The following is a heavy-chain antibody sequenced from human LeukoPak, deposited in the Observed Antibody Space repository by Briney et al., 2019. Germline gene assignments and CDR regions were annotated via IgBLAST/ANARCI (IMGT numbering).Heavy chain of an antibody. V-gene: IGHV3-33*01. Sequence: GGSLRLSCAASGFTFSSYGMHWVRQAPGKGLEWVAVIWYDGSNKCYADSVKGRFTISRDNSKNTLYLQMDSLRAEDTAVYYCARHIVGATGFDYWGQGTLVTVSS. CDR3: ARHIVGATGFDY. D-gene: IGHD1-26*01. J-gene: IGHJ4*02. CDR2: IWYDGSNK. CDR1: GFTFSSYG.